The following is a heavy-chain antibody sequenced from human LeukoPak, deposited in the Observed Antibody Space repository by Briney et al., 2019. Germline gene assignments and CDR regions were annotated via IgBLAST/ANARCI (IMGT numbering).Heavy chain of an antibody. J-gene: IGHJ4*02. D-gene: IGHD3-22*01. Sequence: GGSLRLSCAASGFTFSRYSMNWVRQAPGKGLEWVSAISGSGGSTYYADSVKGRFTISRDNAKNSLYLQMNSLRAEDTALYYCARNFGGGDSSGPYYWGQGALVTVSS. V-gene: IGHV3-21*04. CDR3: ARNFGGGDSSGPYY. CDR2: ISGSGGST. CDR1: GFTFSRYS.